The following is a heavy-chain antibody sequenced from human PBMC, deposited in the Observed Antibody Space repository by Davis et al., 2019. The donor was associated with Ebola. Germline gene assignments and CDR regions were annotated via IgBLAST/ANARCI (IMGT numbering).Heavy chain of an antibody. V-gene: IGHV4-30-4*01. CDR3: ASVVVVAATNGWFDP. CDR2: IYYSGST. D-gene: IGHD2-15*01. J-gene: IGHJ5*02. Sequence: PSETLSLTCTVSGGSISSGDYYWSWIRQPPGKGLEWIGYIYYSGSTYYNPSLKSRVTISVDTSKNQFSLKLSSVTAADTAVYYCASVVVVAATNGWFDPWGQGTLVTVSS. CDR1: GGSISSGDYY.